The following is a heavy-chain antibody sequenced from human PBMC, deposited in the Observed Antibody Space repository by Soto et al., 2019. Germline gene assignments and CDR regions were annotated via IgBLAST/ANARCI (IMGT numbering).Heavy chain of an antibody. CDR1: GDTFTDYY. D-gene: IGHD2-21*02. J-gene: IGHJ4*02. V-gene: IGHV1-46*01. Sequence: QVQLMQSGAEVKKPGASVKVSCKASGDTFTDYYIHWVRQAPGQGLEWMGTVNPSGGHTTYAQHFLGRVTMTRDTSTSTLYMELTSLTSDDTAIYYCARGGHVVMVPAALDKWGQGTLVTVSS. CDR2: VNPSGGHT. CDR3: ARGGHVVMVPAALDK.